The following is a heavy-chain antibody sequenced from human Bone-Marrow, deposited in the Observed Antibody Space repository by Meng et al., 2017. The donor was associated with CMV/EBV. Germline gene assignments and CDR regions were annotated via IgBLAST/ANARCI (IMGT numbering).Heavy chain of an antibody. CDR2: INHSGST. CDR1: GVSFSGYY. J-gene: IGHJ4*02. D-gene: IGHD6-19*01. V-gene: IGHV4-34*01. Sequence: CAVYGVSFSGYYWRWIRRPPGKGLEWIGEINHSGSTNYNPSLKSRVTISVDTSKIQFSLKLSSVTAADTAVYYCARASSGWYHYYFDYWGQGTLVTVSS. CDR3: ARASSGWYHYYFDY.